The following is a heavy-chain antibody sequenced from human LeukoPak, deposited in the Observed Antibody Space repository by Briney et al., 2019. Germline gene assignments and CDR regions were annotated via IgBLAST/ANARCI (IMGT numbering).Heavy chain of an antibody. Sequence: PGGSLRLSCAASGFTFSNSAMSWVRQAPGKGLVWVARIDIDGSSTNYADSVRGRFTISRDNAKNTLYLQMNSLRAEDTAMYYCVRGGGSHFAGGYWGQGTLVTVSS. J-gene: IGHJ4*02. V-gene: IGHV3-74*01. D-gene: IGHD3-16*01. CDR1: GFTFSNSA. CDR3: VRGGGSHFAGGY. CDR2: IDIDGSST.